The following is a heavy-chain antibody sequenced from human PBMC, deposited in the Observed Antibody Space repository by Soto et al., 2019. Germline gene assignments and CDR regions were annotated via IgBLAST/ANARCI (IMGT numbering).Heavy chain of an antibody. J-gene: IGHJ6*02. V-gene: IGHV3-33*01. CDR3: ARDRWPPKLVAATYGMDV. D-gene: IGHD2-15*01. CDR2: IWYDGSNK. CDR1: GFTFSSYG. Sequence: GGSLRLSCAASGFTFSSYGMHWVRQAPGKGLEWVAVIWYDGSNKYYADSVKGRFTISRDNSKNTLYLQMNSLRAEDTAVYYCARDRWPPKLVAATYGMDVWGQGTTVTVSS.